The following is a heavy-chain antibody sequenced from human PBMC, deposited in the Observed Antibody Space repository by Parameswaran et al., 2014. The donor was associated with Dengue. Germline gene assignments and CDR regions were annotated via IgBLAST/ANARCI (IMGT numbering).Heavy chain of an antibody. D-gene: IGHD2-8*01. V-gene: IGHV3-53*01. Sequence: RWIRQPPGKGLEWVSVIYSGGSTYYADSVKGRFTVSRDNSKNTLYLQMNSLRAEDTAVYYCATNGRGYNYDYGMDVWGQGTTVTVSS. CDR2: IYSGGST. J-gene: IGHJ6*02. CDR3: ATNGRGYNYDYGMDV.